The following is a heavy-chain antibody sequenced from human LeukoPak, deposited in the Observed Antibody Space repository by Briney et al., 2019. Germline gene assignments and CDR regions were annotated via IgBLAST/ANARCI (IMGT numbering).Heavy chain of an antibody. Sequence: ASVKVSCKASGYTFTGYYMHWVRQAPGQGLEWMGRINPNSGGTNYAQKFQGRVTMTRDTSISTAYMELSWLRSDDTAVYYCARDYASIYYDSSGHRDYWGQGTLVTVS. CDR2: INPNSGGT. D-gene: IGHD3-22*01. CDR3: ARDYASIYYDSSGHRDY. V-gene: IGHV1-2*06. CDR1: GYTFTGYY. J-gene: IGHJ4*02.